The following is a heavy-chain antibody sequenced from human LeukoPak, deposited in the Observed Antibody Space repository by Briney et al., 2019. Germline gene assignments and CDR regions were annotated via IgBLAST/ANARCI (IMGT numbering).Heavy chain of an antibody. Sequence: PSETLSLTCTVSGGSISSYYWGWIRQPPGKGLEWIGSIYYSGSTYYNPSLKSRVTISVDTSKNQFSLKLSSVTAADTAVYYCARVRVWGSYRYTDYWGQGTLVTVSS. D-gene: IGHD3-16*02. J-gene: IGHJ4*02. CDR2: IYYSGST. CDR3: ARVRVWGSYRYTDY. CDR1: GGSISSYY. V-gene: IGHV4-39*07.